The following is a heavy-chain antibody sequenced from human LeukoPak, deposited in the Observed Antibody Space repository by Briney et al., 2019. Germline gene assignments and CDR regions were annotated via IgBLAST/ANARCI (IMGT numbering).Heavy chain of an antibody. CDR2: IYYSGST. CDR3: ARVGYSYGYAVDY. V-gene: IGHV4-59*01. Sequence: SATLSLTCTVSGGSISSYYWSWIRQPPGKGLEWIGYIYYSGSTNYNPSLKSRVTISVDTSKNQFSLKLSSVTAADTAVYYCARVGYSYGYAVDYWGQGTLVTVSS. J-gene: IGHJ4*02. D-gene: IGHD5-18*01. CDR1: GGSISSYY.